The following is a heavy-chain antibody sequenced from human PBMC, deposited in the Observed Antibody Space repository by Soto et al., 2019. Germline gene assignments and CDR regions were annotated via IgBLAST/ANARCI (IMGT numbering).Heavy chain of an antibody. V-gene: IGHV3-11*01. CDR3: ARDTFRAMIVADAAFDI. D-gene: IGHD3-22*01. Sequence: GGSLRLSCAASGFTFSDYYMSWIRQAPGKGLEWVSYISSSGSTIYYADSVKGRFTISRDNAKNSLYLQMNSLRAEDTAVYYCARDTFRAMIVADAAFDIWGQGTMVTVSS. CDR2: ISSSGSTI. J-gene: IGHJ3*02. CDR1: GFTFSDYY.